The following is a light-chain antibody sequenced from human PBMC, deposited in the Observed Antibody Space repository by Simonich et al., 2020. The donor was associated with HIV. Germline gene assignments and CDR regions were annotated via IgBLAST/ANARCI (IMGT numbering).Light chain of an antibody. CDR3: SSYAGSNNLV. Sequence: QSALTQPPSASGSPGQSVTISCTGTRSDVGGYNYVSWYQQHPGKAPKLHIYEVSKRPAGVPDRFSGSKAGNTASLTVSGLQAEDEADYYCSSYAGSNNLVFGGGTKLTVL. CDR2: EVS. J-gene: IGLJ3*02. V-gene: IGLV2-8*01. CDR1: RSDVGGYNY.